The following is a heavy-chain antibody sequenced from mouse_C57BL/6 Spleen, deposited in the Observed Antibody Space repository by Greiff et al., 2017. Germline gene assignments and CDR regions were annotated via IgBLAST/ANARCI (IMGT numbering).Heavy chain of an antibody. D-gene: IGHD1-3*01. J-gene: IGHJ3*01. CDR1: GYTFTDYY. CDR2: INPNNGGT. V-gene: IGHV1-26*01. Sequence: VQLQQSGPELVKPGASVKISCKASGYTFTDYYMNWVKQSHGKSLEWIGDINPNNGGTSYNQKFKGKATLTVDKSSSTAYMELRSLTSEYSAVYYCAYNWFAYWGQGTLVTVSA. CDR3: AYNWFAY.